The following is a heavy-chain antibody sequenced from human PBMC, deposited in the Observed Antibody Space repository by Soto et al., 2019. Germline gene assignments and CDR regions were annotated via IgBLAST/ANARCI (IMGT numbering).Heavy chain of an antibody. D-gene: IGHD3-3*01. Sequence: GGSLRLSCAASGFTFSSYAISWGRQAPGKGLEWVSAISGSGGSTYYADSVKGRFTISRDNSKNTLYLQMNSLRAEDTAVYYCAKDPVLRFLEWSIYYYYYMDVWGKGTTVTV. J-gene: IGHJ6*03. CDR3: AKDPVLRFLEWSIYYYYYMDV. CDR1: GFTFSSYA. CDR2: ISGSGGST. V-gene: IGHV3-23*01.